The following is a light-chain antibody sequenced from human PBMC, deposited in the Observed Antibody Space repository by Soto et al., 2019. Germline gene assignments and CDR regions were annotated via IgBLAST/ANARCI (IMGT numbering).Light chain of an antibody. CDR2: GAS. V-gene: IGKV3-20*01. Sequence: EIVLTQSPGTLSLSPGERATLSCRASQSITNNYLAWYQQKPGRAHRLLIYGASTRATGIPDRFSGSGSGTEFTLTISSLQPDDFATYYCQQYDSSWTFGQGTKVDIK. J-gene: IGKJ1*01. CDR3: QQYDSSWT. CDR1: QSITNNY.